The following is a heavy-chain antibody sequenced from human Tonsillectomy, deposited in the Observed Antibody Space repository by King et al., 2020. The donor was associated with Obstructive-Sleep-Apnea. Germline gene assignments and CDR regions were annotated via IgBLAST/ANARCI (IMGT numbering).Heavy chain of an antibody. CDR1: GFTFSSYA. D-gene: IGHD3-22*01. J-gene: IGHJ4*02. V-gene: IGHV3-30*04. CDR3: ARGVYDSSGLVDY. Sequence: VQLVQSGGGVVQPGRSLRLSCAASGFTFSSYAMHWVRQAPGKGLEWVAVISYDGSNKYYADSVKGRFTISRDNSKNTLYLQMNSLRAEDTAVYYCARGVYDSSGLVDYWGQGTLVTVSS. CDR2: ISYDGSNK.